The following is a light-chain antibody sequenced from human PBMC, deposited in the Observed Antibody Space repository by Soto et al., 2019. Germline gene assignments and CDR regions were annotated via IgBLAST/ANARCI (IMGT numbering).Light chain of an antibody. CDR1: QSSSTY. Sequence: DIQMTPSPSSLSASVGDRVTITCRASQSSSTYGNWYQQKLGKATNLLISGASSLQTGVPPRFSRSGSDTDFTLTISTLQPDDFAAYYCQHSFNTARSFRQATKTDFK. J-gene: IGKJ1*01. CDR3: QHSFNTARS. V-gene: IGKV1-39*01. CDR2: GAS.